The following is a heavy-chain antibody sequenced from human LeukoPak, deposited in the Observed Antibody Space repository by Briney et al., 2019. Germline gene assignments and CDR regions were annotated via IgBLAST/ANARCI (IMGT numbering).Heavy chain of an antibody. CDR1: GFTVSSNY. J-gene: IGHJ6*02. Sequence: GGSLRLSCAASGFTVSSNYMSWVRQAPGKGLEWVSVIYSGGSTYYADSVKGRFTISRDNSENTLYLQMNSLRAEDTAVYYCASMYDSSGYPSEYYYGMDVWGQGTTVTVSS. V-gene: IGHV3-66*01. D-gene: IGHD3-22*01. CDR3: ASMYDSSGYPSEYYYGMDV. CDR2: IYSGGST.